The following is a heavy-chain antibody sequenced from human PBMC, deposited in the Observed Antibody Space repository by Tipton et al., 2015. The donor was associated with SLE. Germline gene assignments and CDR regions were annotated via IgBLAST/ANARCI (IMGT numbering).Heavy chain of an antibody. J-gene: IGHJ4*02. CDR2: LYYGDKT. V-gene: IGHV3-53*01. CDR1: GFTVTTTF. D-gene: IGHD5-24*01. Sequence: LSLTCAASGFTVTTTFISWVRQAPGKGLEWVSVLYYGDKTCYPDSVKGRFTISRDISRNTLYLQMNSLRVEDTAVYYCARDQGNDYNYGMLYWGQGTLVTVSS. CDR3: ARDQGNDYNYGMLY.